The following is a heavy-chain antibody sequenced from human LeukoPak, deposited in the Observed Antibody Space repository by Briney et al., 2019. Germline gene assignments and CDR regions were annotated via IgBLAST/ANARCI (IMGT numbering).Heavy chain of an antibody. CDR3: ARTTVVATAITKYDVFDT. D-gene: IGHD2-21*02. V-gene: IGHV6-1*01. Sequence: SQTLSLTCAISGDTVSTNSGVWNWIRQSPSGGLEWLGRTYYESKWYNDYAVSVRSRITINPDTSKNQFSLQLNSVTPEDTAVYYCARTTVVATAITKYDVFDTWGQGTMVTVSS. CDR2: TYYESKWYN. J-gene: IGHJ3*02. CDR1: GDTVSTNSGV.